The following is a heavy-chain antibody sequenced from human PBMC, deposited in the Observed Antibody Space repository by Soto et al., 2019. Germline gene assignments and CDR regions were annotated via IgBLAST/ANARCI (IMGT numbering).Heavy chain of an antibody. Sequence: QITLKESGPTLVRPTQTLTLTCTFSGFSLSTSGVGVGWIRQPPGKALEWLALIYWDDDKRYSPSLKSRLTITEDPSKNQVVLTVTNMDPVDTATYYCAHSRCGGDCLQSYSSHYYYGMDVWGQGTTVTVSS. CDR3: AHSRCGGDCLQSYSSHYYYGMDV. CDR2: IYWDDDK. V-gene: IGHV2-5*02. CDR1: GFSLSTSGVG. D-gene: IGHD2-21*02. J-gene: IGHJ6*02.